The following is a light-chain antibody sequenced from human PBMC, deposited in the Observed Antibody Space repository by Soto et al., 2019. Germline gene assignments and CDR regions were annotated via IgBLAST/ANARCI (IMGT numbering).Light chain of an antibody. V-gene: IGLV2-11*01. J-gene: IGLJ2*01. CDR2: DVN. Sequence: QSALTQPRSVSGSPGQSVTISCTGTSSDVGGHNFVSWYQQHPGIAPKLMIYDVNKRPSGVPDRFSGSKSGNTASLTISGLQAEDEADYYCCSYAGNNTVIFGGGTKLTVL. CDR3: CSYAGNNTVI. CDR1: SSDVGGHNF.